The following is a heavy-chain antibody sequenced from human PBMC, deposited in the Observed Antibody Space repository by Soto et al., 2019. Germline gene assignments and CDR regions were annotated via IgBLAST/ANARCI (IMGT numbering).Heavy chain of an antibody. J-gene: IGHJ3*01. CDR1: GGSISSGVYS. Sequence: QLQLQESGSGLVKPSQTLSLTCAVAGGSISSGVYSWNWVRQPPGKGLEWIGYIYHGGSTYYNPSLKSRVTISLDRSKNQFSLKLGSVTAADTAVYYCARCVAAAGQGPFDVWGQGTMVTVSS. CDR3: ARCVAAAGQGPFDV. V-gene: IGHV4-30-2*01. D-gene: IGHD6-13*01. CDR2: IYHGGST.